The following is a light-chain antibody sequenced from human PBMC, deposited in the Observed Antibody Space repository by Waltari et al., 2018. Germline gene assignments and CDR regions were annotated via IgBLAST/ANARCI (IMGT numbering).Light chain of an antibody. J-gene: IGLJ3*02. Sequence: QSVLTQPPSVSEAPRQRVTISCSGSSSNTGHNPVNWYQQLPGKAPKLLIYYDDLLPSGVSDRFSGSKSGTSASLAISGLQSEDEADYYCAAWDDSLNGWVFGGGTKLTVL. CDR1: SSNTGHNP. CDR2: YDD. V-gene: IGLV1-36*01. CDR3: AAWDDSLNGWV.